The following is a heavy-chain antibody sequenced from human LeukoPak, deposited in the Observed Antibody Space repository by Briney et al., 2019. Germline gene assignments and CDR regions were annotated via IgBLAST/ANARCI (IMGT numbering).Heavy chain of an antibody. CDR2: ISTYNGDT. J-gene: IGHJ4*02. D-gene: IGHD5-24*01. V-gene: IGHV1-18*01. CDR1: GYTFTDYN. CDR3: ARGRNIEMTTMSGGSDY. Sequence: ASVKVSCKASGYTFTDYNFSWVRQAPGQGLEWMGWISTYNGDTKYAQKYQGRVSMTRDTSISTAYMDLTDLRSDDTAVYYCARGRNIEMTTMSGGSDYWGQGTLVTVSS.